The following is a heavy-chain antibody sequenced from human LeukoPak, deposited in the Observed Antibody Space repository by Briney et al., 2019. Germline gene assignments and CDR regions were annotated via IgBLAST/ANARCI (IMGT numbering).Heavy chain of an antibody. CDR1: GGSISSTSYY. J-gene: IGHJ5*02. D-gene: IGHD2-15*01. CDR2: IYYTGTT. Sequence: SETLSLTCTVSGGSISSTSYYWGWIRQPPGKGLEWIGSIYYTGTTYYNPSLKSRVTISVDTPKNQFSLKLSSVTAADTAVYYCARHGGHWFDPWGQGTLVTVSS. V-gene: IGHV4-39*01. CDR3: ARHGGHWFDP.